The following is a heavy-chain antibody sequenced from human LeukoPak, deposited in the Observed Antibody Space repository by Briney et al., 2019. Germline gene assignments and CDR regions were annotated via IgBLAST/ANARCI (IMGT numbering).Heavy chain of an antibody. D-gene: IGHD4-17*01. CDR3: VKGGGYGDYPDY. Sequence: PGGSLRLSCAASGFTFSSYGMHWVRQAPGKGLEWVALISYDGSNKYYADSVTGRFTISRDTSKNTLYLQMSSLRAEDTAVYYCVKGGGYGDYPDYWGQGTLVTVSS. J-gene: IGHJ4*02. V-gene: IGHV3-30*18. CDR2: ISYDGSNK. CDR1: GFTFSSYG.